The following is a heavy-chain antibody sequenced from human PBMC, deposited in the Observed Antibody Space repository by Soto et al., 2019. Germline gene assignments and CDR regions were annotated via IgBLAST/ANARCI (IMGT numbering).Heavy chain of an antibody. D-gene: IGHD5-18*01. CDR2: IYYSGST. Sequence: QLQLQESGPGLVKPSETLSLTCTVSGGSISSSSYYWGWIRQPPGKGLEWIGSIYYSGSTYYNPSLKSRVTISVDTSKNQFSLKLSSVTAADTAVYYCARRLYSYGSQTFDYWGQGTLVTVSS. J-gene: IGHJ4*02. CDR3: ARRLYSYGSQTFDY. CDR1: GGSISSSSYY. V-gene: IGHV4-39*01.